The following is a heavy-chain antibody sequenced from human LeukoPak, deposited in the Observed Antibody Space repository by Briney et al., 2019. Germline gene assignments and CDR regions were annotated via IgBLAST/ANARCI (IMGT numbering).Heavy chain of an antibody. CDR1: GGSFSGYY. D-gene: IGHD6-19*01. Sequence: SETLSLTCAVYGGSFSGYYWSWIRQPPGKGLEWGGEINHCGSTNYNPSLKRRVNISVDTSKHQFSLNLSSVTAADTAVYYCARGCDYSSGWYSPSYYYGMDVWGQGPTVTVSS. J-gene: IGHJ6*02. V-gene: IGHV4-34*01. CDR3: ARGCDYSSGWYSPSYYYGMDV. CDR2: INHCGST.